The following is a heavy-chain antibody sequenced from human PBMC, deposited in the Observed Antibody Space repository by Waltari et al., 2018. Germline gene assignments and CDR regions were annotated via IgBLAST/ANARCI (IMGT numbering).Heavy chain of an antibody. CDR2: IYSGGST. CDR3: ARGTEPYYYYYMDV. D-gene: IGHD1-26*01. Sequence: EVQLVESGGGLIQPGGSLRLSCAASGFTVSSNYMSWVRQAPGKGLEGVSVIYSGGSTNDADSVKGRFTISRDNSKNTLYLQMNSLRAEDTAVYYCARGTEPYYYYYMDVWGKGTTVTVSS. V-gene: IGHV3-53*01. J-gene: IGHJ6*03. CDR1: GFTVSSNY.